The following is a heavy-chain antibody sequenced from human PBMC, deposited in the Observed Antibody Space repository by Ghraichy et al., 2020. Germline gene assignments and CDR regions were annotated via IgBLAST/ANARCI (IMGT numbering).Heavy chain of an antibody. CDR1: GFTFRDYA. V-gene: IGHV3-23*01. J-gene: IGHJ4*02. CDR3: VKDGLLYDSSGSFFDS. CDR2: INGGAATT. D-gene: IGHD6-19*01. Sequence: GGSLRLSCAASGFTFRDYAMSWVRQAPGKGLEWVAAINGGAATTYHSVSVRGRFTIARDNSKNTIYLQMNNLRGEDTAVYYCVKDGLLYDSSGSFFDSWGQGTLVTVSS.